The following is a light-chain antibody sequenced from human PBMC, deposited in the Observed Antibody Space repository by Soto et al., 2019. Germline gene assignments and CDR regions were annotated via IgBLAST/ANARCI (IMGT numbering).Light chain of an antibody. J-gene: IGKJ3*01. CDR3: QQSYSTPFT. CDR2: AAS. V-gene: IGKV1-39*01. CDR1: QSISSY. Sequence: DIQMTQSPSSLSASVGDRVTITCRASQSISSYLHWYQQKPGKAPQLLIYAASSLQSGVPSRFSGSGSGTDFTLTISSLQPEDFATYYCQQSYSTPFTFGPGTKVDIK.